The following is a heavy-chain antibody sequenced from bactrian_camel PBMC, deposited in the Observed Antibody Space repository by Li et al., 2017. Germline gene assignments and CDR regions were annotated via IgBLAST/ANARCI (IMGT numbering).Heavy chain of an antibody. J-gene: IGHJ4*01. D-gene: IGHD2*01. CDR1: GYETTC. V-gene: IGHV3S63*01. CDR3: AAYALCNKWFPAESYY. CDR2: IYVSTENTHYGTT. Sequence: HVQLVQSGGVTVQAGGSLTLSCTSSGYETTCMAWFRQAPGAEREGVARIYVSTENTHYGTTHYADSVKGRFTISQDNAKTTAYLQMRSLKPEDTAMYYCAAYALCNKWFPAESYYLGRGTQVTVS.